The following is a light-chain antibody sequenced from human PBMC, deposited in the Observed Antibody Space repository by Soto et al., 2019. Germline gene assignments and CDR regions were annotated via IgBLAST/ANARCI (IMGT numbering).Light chain of an antibody. Sequence: QSALTQPDSVSGSPGQSITISCTGTSSGVGSYNLVSWYQQHPGKAPKLMIYEGSKRPSRVSNRFSGSKSGNTASLTISGLQAEDEADYYCCSYAGSSSWVFGGGTKLTVL. CDR1: SSGVGSYNL. J-gene: IGLJ3*02. V-gene: IGLV2-23*01. CDR3: CSYAGSSSWV. CDR2: EGS.